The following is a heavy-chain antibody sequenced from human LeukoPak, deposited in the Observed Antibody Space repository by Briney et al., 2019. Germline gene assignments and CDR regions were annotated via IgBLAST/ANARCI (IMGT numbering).Heavy chain of an antibody. D-gene: IGHD6-13*01. CDR2: VYYSWST. J-gene: IGHJ4*02. Sequence: SETLSLTCTVSGGSISNYYWSWIRQPPGKGLECIGYVYYSWSTNYNPSLKSRVTISVDTSKSQFSLKVRSVTAADTAVYYCARQTSSWRTATSHFDYWGLGTLVTVSS. CDR3: ARQTSSWRTATSHFDY. CDR1: GGSISNYY. V-gene: IGHV4-59*01.